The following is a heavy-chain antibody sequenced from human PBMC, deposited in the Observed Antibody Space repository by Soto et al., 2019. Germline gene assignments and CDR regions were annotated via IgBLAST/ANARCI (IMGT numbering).Heavy chain of an antibody. J-gene: IGHJ4*02. Sequence: EVQLEESGGALVQPGRSLRLSCAASGFTFDDYAMHCVRQVLGKGLEWVSSISWNSGNIGYADSVKGRFTTSRDNAKHSLYLQMNSLRPEDTALYYCVRSKGGYSYGTPFDYWGQGTLVTVSS. V-gene: IGHV3-9*01. CDR3: VRSKGGYSYGTPFDY. CDR2: ISWNSGNI. CDR1: GFTFDDYA. D-gene: IGHD5-18*01.